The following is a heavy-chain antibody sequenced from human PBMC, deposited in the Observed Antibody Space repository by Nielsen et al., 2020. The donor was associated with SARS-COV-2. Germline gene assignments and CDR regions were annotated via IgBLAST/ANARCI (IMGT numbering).Heavy chain of an antibody. Sequence: GGSLRLSCAASGFTFSSYAMHWVRQAPGKGLEWVAVISYDGSNKYYADSVKGRFTISRDNSKNTLYLQMNSLRAEDTAVYYCAKGSGSYYSPFDYWGQGTLVTVSS. D-gene: IGHD3-10*01. CDR3: AKGSGSYYSPFDY. CDR2: ISYDGSNK. J-gene: IGHJ4*02. CDR1: GFTFSSYA. V-gene: IGHV3-30-3*01.